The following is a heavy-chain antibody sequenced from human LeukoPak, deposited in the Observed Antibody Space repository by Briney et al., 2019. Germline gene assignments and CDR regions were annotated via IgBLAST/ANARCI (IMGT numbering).Heavy chain of an antibody. Sequence: SETLSLTCTVSGGSISSYYWSWIRQPPGKGLEWIGYIYYSGSTNYNTSLKSRVTISVDTSKNQFSLKLSSVTAADTAVYYCARGTPYDFWSGYYPGFDYWGQGTLVTVSS. D-gene: IGHD3-3*01. V-gene: IGHV4-59*01. J-gene: IGHJ4*02. CDR2: IYYSGST. CDR3: ARGTPYDFWSGYYPGFDY. CDR1: GGSISSYY.